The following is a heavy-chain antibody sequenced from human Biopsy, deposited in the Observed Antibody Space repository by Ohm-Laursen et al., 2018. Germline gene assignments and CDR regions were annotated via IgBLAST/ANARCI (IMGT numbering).Heavy chain of an antibody. Sequence: SETLSLTCTVSGDSVTKYYWSWIRQPPGKGLEWIGHIYYSVMTNYNPSLQSRVSISVDTSRNQVSLTLSSVTAADTAVYYCARDSGILSYGNFKYYHCYGMDVWGQGTKVTVSS. V-gene: IGHV4-59*02. J-gene: IGHJ6*02. CDR3: ARDSGILSYGNFKYYHCYGMDV. CDR2: IYYSVMT. CDR1: GDSVTKYY. D-gene: IGHD4-11*01.